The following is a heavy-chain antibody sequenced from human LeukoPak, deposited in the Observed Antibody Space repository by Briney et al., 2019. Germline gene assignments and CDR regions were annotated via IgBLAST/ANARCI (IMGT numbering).Heavy chain of an antibody. V-gene: IGHV3-23*01. CDR3: AHSTYWYPDDY. J-gene: IGHJ4*02. D-gene: IGHD2-8*02. CDR2: ISVSGDHT. Sequence: GRSLRLSYATSGFTFSSYAMSWVRQAPGKGLEWVSSISVSGDHTYYADSVKGRFTISRDDSKNTLYLQMNSLRIEGTAVYYCAHSTYWYPDDYWGQGTLVTVSS. CDR1: GFTFSSYA.